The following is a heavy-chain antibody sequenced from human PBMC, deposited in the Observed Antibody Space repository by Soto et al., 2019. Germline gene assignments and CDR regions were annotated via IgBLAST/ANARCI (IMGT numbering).Heavy chain of an antibody. CDR1: GFTFSSYS. CDR2: ISSSSSYI. J-gene: IGHJ6*03. Sequence: GGSLRLSCAASGFTFSSYSMNWVRQAPGKGLEWVSSISSSSSYIYYADSVKGRFTISRDNAKNSLYLQMNSLRAEDTAVYYCARDEPSIVVVPAAMEGGGENGYYYYYMDVWGKGTTVTVSS. V-gene: IGHV3-21*01. CDR3: ARDEPSIVVVPAAMEGGGENGYYYYYMDV. D-gene: IGHD2-2*01.